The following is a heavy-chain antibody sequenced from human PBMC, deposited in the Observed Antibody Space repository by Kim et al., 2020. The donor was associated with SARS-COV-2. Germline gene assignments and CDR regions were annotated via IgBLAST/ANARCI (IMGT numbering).Heavy chain of an antibody. CDR1: GFTFSSYG. D-gene: IGHD6-25*01. J-gene: IGHJ6*02. CDR3: ARAFHAVLAGYLDV. V-gene: IGHV3-33*01. CDR2: IWYDGSNK. Sequence: GGSLRLSCAASGFTFSSYGMHWVRQAPGKGLEWVAVIWYDGSNKYYADSVKGRFTISRDNSKNTLYLQMNSLRAEDTAVYYCARAFHAVLAGYLDVWGQGTTVTVSS.